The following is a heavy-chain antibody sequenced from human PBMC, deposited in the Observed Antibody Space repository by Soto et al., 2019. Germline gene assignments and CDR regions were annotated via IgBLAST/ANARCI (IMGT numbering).Heavy chain of an antibody. Sequence: QVQLVQSGAEVQEPGSSVRVSCKASGGTFDNFIMNWVRQTPGQGLEWMGGIVPMLGTPTYAEKFKGRVTTSAARSTSTMYMEVTSLRSEDTAIYYCARNGTYRSSLSQYSGMDVWGQGTTVTVSS. CDR3: ARNGTYRSSLSQYSGMDV. V-gene: IGHV1-69*01. CDR2: IVPMLGTP. CDR1: GGTFDNFI. D-gene: IGHD3-16*02. J-gene: IGHJ6*02.